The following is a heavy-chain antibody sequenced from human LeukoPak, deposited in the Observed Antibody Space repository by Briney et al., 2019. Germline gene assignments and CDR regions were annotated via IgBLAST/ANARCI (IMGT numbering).Heavy chain of an antibody. CDR2: IRHDETNQ. CDR3: AKEYAPSSPLGEFAS. V-gene: IGHV3-33*06. J-gene: IGHJ1*01. CDR1: GFTLRSFA. Sequence: GKSLRLSCVVSGFTLRSFAIHWVRQAPGKGLEWVALIRHDETNQYYADSVQGRFTISRDTSRNTVYLQMNNLRVEDTAVYYCAKEYAPSSPLGEFASRGQGTLVTVSS. D-gene: IGHD6-6*01.